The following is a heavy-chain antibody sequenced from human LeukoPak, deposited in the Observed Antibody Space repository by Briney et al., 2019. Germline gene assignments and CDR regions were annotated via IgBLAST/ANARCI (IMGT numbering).Heavy chain of an antibody. CDR3: AKFWSSPDAFDI. J-gene: IGHJ3*02. D-gene: IGHD3-3*01. CDR1: GGSISSSN. Sequence: LSLTCAVSGGSISSSNWWSWVRQAPGKGLEWVAVISYDGSNKYYADSVKGRFTISRDNSKNTLYLQMNSLRAEDTAVYYCAKFWSSPDAFDIWGQGTMVTVSS. V-gene: IGHV3-30*18. CDR2: ISYDGSNK.